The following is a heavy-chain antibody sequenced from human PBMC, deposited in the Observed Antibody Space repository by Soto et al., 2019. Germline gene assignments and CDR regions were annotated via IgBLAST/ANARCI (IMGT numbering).Heavy chain of an antibody. J-gene: IGHJ3*02. Sequence: SETLSLTCAVYGGSFSGYYWSWIRQPPGKGLEWIGEINHSGSTNYNPSLKSRVTISVDTSKNQFSLKLSSVTAADTAVYYCARGPFFDIVVIPAARYVFDIWGQGTMVTVSS. D-gene: IGHD2-2*01. V-gene: IGHV4-34*01. CDR2: INHSGST. CDR3: ARGPFFDIVVIPAARYVFDI. CDR1: GGSFSGYY.